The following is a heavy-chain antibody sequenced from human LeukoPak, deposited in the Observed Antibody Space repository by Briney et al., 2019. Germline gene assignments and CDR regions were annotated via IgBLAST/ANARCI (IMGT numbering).Heavy chain of an antibody. Sequence: GGSLRLSCAASGFTFSSYAMSWVRQAPGKGLEWVSSISSSSSYIYYADSVKGRFTISRDNAKNSLYLQMNSLRAEDTAVYYCAREGSGPVDVWGKGTRVTVSS. CDR3: AREGSGPVDV. J-gene: IGHJ6*04. V-gene: IGHV3-21*01. CDR2: ISSSSSYI. CDR1: GFTFSSYA.